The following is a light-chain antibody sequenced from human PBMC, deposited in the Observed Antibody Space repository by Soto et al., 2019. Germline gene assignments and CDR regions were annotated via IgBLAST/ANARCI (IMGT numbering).Light chain of an antibody. CDR1: SGHSSYA. CDR3: QTWGSGIHVL. J-gene: IGLJ2*01. Sequence: QHVLTQSPSASASLGASVKLTCTLSSGHSSYAIAWHQQQPEKGPRYLMKLNSDGSHSKGDGIPDRFSGSSSGAERYLTISSLQSEDEADYYCQTWGSGIHVLFGGGTKLTVL. V-gene: IGLV4-69*01. CDR2: LNSDGSH.